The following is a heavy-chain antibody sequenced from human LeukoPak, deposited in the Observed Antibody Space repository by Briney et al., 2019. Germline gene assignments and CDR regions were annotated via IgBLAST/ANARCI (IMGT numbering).Heavy chain of an antibody. D-gene: IGHD2-8*01. CDR1: GFTFSSYS. V-gene: IGHV4-34*01. CDR2: INHSGST. Sequence: GSLRLSCAASGFTFSSYSMNWVRQAPGKGLEWIGEINHSGSTNYNPFLKSRVTISVDTSKNQFSLKLSSVTAADTAVYYCASAWSLDYWGQGTLVTVSS. J-gene: IGHJ4*02. CDR3: ASAWSLDY.